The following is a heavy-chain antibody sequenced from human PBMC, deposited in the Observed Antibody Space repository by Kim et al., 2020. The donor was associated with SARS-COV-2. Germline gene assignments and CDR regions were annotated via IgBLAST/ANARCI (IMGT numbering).Heavy chain of an antibody. D-gene: IGHD6-19*01. V-gene: IGHV3-74*01. CDR3: ARRQFTSGWYYFDY. Sequence: NADSVKGRFTISRDNAKHTLYLQMNSLRAEDTAVYYCARRQFTSGWYYFDYWGQGTLVTVSS. J-gene: IGHJ4*02.